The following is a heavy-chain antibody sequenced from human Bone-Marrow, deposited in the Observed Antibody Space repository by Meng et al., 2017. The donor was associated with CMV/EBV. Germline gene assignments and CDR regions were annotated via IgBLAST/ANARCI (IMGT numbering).Heavy chain of an antibody. CDR2: ISSSGSTT. Sequence: GGSLRLSCAASGFTFSSYEMNWVRQAPGKGLEWVSYISSSGSTTYYADSVKGRFTISRDNAKNSLYLQMNSLRAEDTAVYYCTRENDYVWGSYRPLYGMDVWGQGTTVTVSS. CDR3: TRENDYVWGSYRPLYGMDV. J-gene: IGHJ6*02. V-gene: IGHV3-48*03. CDR1: GFTFSSYE. D-gene: IGHD3-16*02.